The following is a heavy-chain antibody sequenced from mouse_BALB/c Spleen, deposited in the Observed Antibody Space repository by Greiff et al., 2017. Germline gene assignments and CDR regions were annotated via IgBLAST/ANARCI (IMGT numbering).Heavy chain of an antibody. CDR1: GFTFSDYY. CDR2: ISDGGSYT. J-gene: IGHJ4*01. CDR3: ASGDGHAMDY. Sequence: DVKLVESGGGLVKPGGSLKLSCAASGFTFSDYYMYWVRQTPEKRLEWVATISDGGSYTYYPDSVKGRFTISRDNAKNNLYLQMSSLKSEDTAMYYCASGDGHAMDYWGQGTSVTVSS. V-gene: IGHV5-4*02. D-gene: IGHD2-3*01.